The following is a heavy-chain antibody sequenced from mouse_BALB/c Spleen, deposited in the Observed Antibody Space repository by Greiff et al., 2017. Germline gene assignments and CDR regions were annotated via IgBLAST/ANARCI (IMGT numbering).Heavy chain of an antibody. CDR3: ARGITRASMDY. CDR2: IYPGNGDT. J-gene: IGHJ4*01. CDR1: GYTFTSYN. D-gene: IGHD2-4*01. Sequence: QVQLQQPGAELVKPGASVKMSCKASGYTFTSYNMHWVKQTPGQGLEWIGAIYPGNGDTSYNQKFKGKATLTADKSSSTAYMQLSSLTSEDSAVYYCARGITRASMDYWGQGTSVTVSS. V-gene: IGHV1-12*01.